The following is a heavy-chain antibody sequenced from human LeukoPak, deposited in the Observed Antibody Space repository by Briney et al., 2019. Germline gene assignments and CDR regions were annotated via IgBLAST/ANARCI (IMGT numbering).Heavy chain of an antibody. V-gene: IGHV3-11*06. CDR1: AFTFSDYY. J-gene: IGHJ4*02. CDR3: ARDQGGYSGYDSGEFDY. D-gene: IGHD5-12*01. Sequence: GGSLTLSCAASAFTFSDYYMSWIRQAPGKGLEWVSYISSSSSYTNYGDSVKGRFTISRDNAKNSLYLQMNSLRAEDTAVYYCARDQGGYSGYDSGEFDYWGQGTLVSVSS. CDR2: ISSSSSYT.